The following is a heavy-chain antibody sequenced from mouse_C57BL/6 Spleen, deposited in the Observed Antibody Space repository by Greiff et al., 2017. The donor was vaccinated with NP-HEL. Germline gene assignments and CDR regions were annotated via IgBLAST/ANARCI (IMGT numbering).Heavy chain of an antibody. D-gene: IGHD1-1*01. J-gene: IGHJ3*01. CDR3: ARALYYYGSSPWFAY. Sequence: EVQLQQSGPELVKPGASVKISCKASGYTFTDYYMNWVKQSHGKSLEWIGDINPNNGGTSYNQKFKGKATLTVDKSSSTAYMELRSLTSEDSAVYYCARALYYYGSSPWFAYWGQGTLVTVSA. CDR2: INPNNGGT. CDR1: GYTFTDYY. V-gene: IGHV1-26*01.